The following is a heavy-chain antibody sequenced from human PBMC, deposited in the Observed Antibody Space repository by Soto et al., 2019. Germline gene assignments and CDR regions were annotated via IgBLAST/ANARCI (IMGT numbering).Heavy chain of an antibody. CDR2: IDRSGTTI. J-gene: IGHJ5*02. CDR3: VGDGDGGCCSSWFVP. V-gene: IGHV3-48*03. Sequence: EVQLVESGGGWVQPGGSRRLSCAASGFTFSNYEMNWVRQAPGKGLEGISYIDRSGTTIHYADSVKGRFTISRDNAKNSMYLQMNSLRVDDTAVYYCVGDGDGGCCSSWFVPWGQGTLVTVSS. CDR1: GFTFSNYE. D-gene: IGHD2-15*01.